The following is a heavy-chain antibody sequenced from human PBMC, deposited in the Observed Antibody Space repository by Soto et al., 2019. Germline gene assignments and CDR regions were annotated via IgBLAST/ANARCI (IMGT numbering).Heavy chain of an antibody. J-gene: IGHJ6*02. V-gene: IGHV4-30-4*01. Sequence: SETLSLTCTVSGGSISSGDYYWSWIRQPPGKGLEWIGYIYYSGSTYYNPSLKSRVTISVDTSKNQFSLKLSSVTAADTAVYFFARAPIAAAGTFYYGMDVWGQGTTVTVSS. CDR3: ARAPIAAAGTFYYGMDV. CDR2: IYYSGST. D-gene: IGHD6-13*01. CDR1: GGSISSGDYY.